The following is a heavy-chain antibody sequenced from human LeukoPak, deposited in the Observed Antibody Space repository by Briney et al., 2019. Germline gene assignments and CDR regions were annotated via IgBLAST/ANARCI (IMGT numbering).Heavy chain of an antibody. Sequence: PSETLSLTCSVSGGSISSGGYYWSWIRQHPGKGLEWIGYIYYSGSTYYNPSLKSRLTISVDTSKNQFSLKLSSVTAADTAVYYCARAVAGTGNRYYYYGMDVWGQGTTVTVSS. D-gene: IGHD6-19*01. CDR2: IYYSGST. J-gene: IGHJ6*02. CDR1: GGSISSGGYY. V-gene: IGHV4-31*03. CDR3: ARAVAGTGNRYYYYGMDV.